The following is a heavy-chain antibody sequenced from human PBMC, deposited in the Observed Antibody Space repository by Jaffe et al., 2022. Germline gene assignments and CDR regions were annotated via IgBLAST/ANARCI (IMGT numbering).Heavy chain of an antibody. D-gene: IGHD6-19*01. CDR1: GFTFGSYW. Sequence: EVQLVESGGGLVQPGGSLRLSCAASGFTFGSYWMSWVRQAPGKGLEWVANIKQDGSEKYYVDSVKGRLTISRDNAKNSLYLQMNSLRAEDTAVYYCARGSGWYPWDAFDIWGQGTMVTVSS. J-gene: IGHJ3*02. V-gene: IGHV3-7*01. CDR2: IKQDGSEK. CDR3: ARGSGWYPWDAFDI.